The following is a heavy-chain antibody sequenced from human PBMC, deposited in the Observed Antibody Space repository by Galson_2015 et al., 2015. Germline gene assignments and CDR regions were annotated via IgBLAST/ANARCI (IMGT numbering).Heavy chain of an antibody. CDR1: GFTFSNYN. V-gene: IGHV3-21*01. D-gene: IGHD2-15*01. CDR3: ARDAAPDYYMDV. Sequence: SLRLSCAASGFTFSNYNMNWVRQAPGKGLEWVSSISGGRSYIYYADSVKGRFTISRDNAKNSLYLQMNTLRAEDTAVYYCARDAAPDYYMDVWGKGTTVTVSS. J-gene: IGHJ6*03. CDR2: ISGGRSYI.